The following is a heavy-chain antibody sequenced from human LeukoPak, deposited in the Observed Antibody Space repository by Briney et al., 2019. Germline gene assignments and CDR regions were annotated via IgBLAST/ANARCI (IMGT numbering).Heavy chain of an antibody. Sequence: ASVTVSCKASGYTFTSYGISWVRQAPGQGLEWMGWISAYNGNTNYAQKLQGRVTMTTDTSTSTAYMELRSLRSDDTAVYYCARARPPAPYSSGWFDYWGQGTLVTVSS. CDR2: ISAYNGNT. CDR3: ARARPPAPYSSGWFDY. CDR1: GYTFTSYG. V-gene: IGHV1-18*01. D-gene: IGHD6-19*01. J-gene: IGHJ4*02.